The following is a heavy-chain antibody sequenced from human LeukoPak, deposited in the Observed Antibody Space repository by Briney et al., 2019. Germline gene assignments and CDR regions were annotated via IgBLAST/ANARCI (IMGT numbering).Heavy chain of an antibody. Sequence: SETLPLTCALSGYSISSGYYWGWIRQPPGKGLEWIGSIYHSGSPFYNPSLKSRVTISVDTSKHQFSLKLSSVTAADTAVYYCARLISGSSGYYHYYYYYYYMDVWGKGTTVTVSS. D-gene: IGHD3-22*01. V-gene: IGHV4-38-2*01. CDR3: ARLISGSSGYYHYYYYYYYMDV. CDR1: GYSISSGYY. CDR2: IYHSGSP. J-gene: IGHJ6*03.